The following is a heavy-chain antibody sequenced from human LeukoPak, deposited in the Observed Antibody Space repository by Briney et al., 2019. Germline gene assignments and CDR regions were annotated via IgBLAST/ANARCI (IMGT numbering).Heavy chain of an antibody. J-gene: IGHJ4*02. CDR3: ARDVYGSGSYSHRD. D-gene: IGHD3-10*01. Sequence: PSETLSLTCTVSGVSVSSGSYYWSWIRQPPGKGLEWIGYIYYSGSTNYNPSLKRRVTISVDTSKNQYSLKLSSVTAADTAVYYCARDVYGSGSYSHRDWGQGTLVTVSS. CDR2: IYYSGST. CDR1: GVSVSSGSYY. V-gene: IGHV4-61*01.